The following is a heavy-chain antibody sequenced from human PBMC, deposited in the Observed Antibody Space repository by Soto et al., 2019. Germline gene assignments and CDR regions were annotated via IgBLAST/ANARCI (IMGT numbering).Heavy chain of an antibody. D-gene: IGHD2-15*01. CDR2: INPNSGGT. Sequence: ASVKVSCQASGYTFTGYYMHWVRQAPGQGLEWMGWINPNSGGTNYAQKFQGWVTMTRDTSISTAYMELSRLRSDDTAVYYCARGGSEYCSGGSCYSADYWGQGTLVTVSS. CDR1: GYTFTGYY. CDR3: ARGGSEYCSGGSCYSADY. J-gene: IGHJ4*02. V-gene: IGHV1-2*04.